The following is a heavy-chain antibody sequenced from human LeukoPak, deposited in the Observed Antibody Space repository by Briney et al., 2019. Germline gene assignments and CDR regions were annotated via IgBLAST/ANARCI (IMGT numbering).Heavy chain of an antibody. D-gene: IGHD3-22*01. V-gene: IGHV3-21*01. J-gene: IGHJ4*02. Sequence: GGSLRLSCAASGFTFSSHSMNWVRQAPGKGLEWVSSISSSSSYIYYADSVKGRFTISRDNAKNSLYLQMNSLRAEDTAVYYCATAMPYYYDTSGIISVGCWGQGTLVTVSS. CDR3: ATAMPYYYDTSGIISVGC. CDR1: GFTFSSHS. CDR2: ISSSSSYI.